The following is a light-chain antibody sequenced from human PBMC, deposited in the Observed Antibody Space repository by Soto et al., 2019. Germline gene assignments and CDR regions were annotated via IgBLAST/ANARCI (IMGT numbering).Light chain of an antibody. J-gene: IGKJ1*01. V-gene: IGKV1-5*03. CDR2: AAS. CDR1: ENLYTW. Sequence: DTQMTQSPSLLSASVGDKVTNTCRATENLYTWVAWYQQKPGKAPNLLIYAASTLKSGVPSRFAGSGSGTDFTLTISGLQPDDFATYHCQQYKSFPCTFGQGTKVEVK. CDR3: QQYKSFPCT.